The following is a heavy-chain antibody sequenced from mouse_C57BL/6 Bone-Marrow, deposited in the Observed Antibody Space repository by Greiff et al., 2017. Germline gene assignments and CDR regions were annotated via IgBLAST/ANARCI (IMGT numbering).Heavy chain of an antibody. J-gene: IGHJ3*01. D-gene: IGHD1-1*01. CDR2: ISYDGSN. CDR3: AREDYYFFAY. V-gene: IGHV3-6*01. CDR1: GYSITSGYY. Sequence: EVKLLESGPGLVKPSQSLSLTCSVTGYSITSGYYWNWIRQFPGNKLEWMGYISYDGSNNYNPSLKNRISITRDTSKNQFFLKLNSVTTEDTATYYCAREDYYFFAYWGQGTLVTVSA.